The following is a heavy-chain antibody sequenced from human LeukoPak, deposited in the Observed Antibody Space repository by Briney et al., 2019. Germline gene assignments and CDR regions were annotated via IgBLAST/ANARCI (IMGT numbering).Heavy chain of an antibody. J-gene: IGHJ4*02. D-gene: IGHD6-13*01. CDR2: ISRSSSII. V-gene: IGHV3-48*01. Sequence: GGSLRLSCAASGFTFSNYSMNWVRQAPGKGLEWVSYISRSSSIIYYADSVKGRLTISRDNAKNSLYLQMNSLRAKDTAIYYCASWAGAADGFSGPFDYWGQGTLVTVSS. CDR3: ASWAGAADGFSGPFDY. CDR1: GFTFSNYS.